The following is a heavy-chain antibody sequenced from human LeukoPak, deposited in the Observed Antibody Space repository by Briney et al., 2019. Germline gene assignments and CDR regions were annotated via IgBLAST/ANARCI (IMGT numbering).Heavy chain of an antibody. CDR2: IYYSGST. J-gene: IGHJ4*02. D-gene: IGHD3-22*01. V-gene: IGHV4-39*01. CDR1: GGSISSSSYY. CDR3: ASSGYSRYFDY. Sequence: PSETLSLSCTVSGGSISSSSYYWGWIRQPPGKGLEWIGSIYYSGSTYYNPSLKSRVTISVDTSKNQFSLKLSSVTAADTAVYYCASSGYSRYFDYWGQGTLVTVSS.